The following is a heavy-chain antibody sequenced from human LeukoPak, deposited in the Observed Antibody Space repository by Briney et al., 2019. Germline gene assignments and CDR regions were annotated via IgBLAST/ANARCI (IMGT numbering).Heavy chain of an antibody. Sequence: GGSLRLSCAASGFTLSDFYMSWIRQAPGKGLEWVSYISSSSSNTNYADSVKGRFTISRDNAKNSLYLQMNSLRAEDTAVYYCAKVGYCSGGNCSRAFDIWGHGTMVTVSS. V-gene: IGHV3-11*05. J-gene: IGHJ3*02. CDR3: AKVGYCSGGNCSRAFDI. CDR2: ISSSSSNT. D-gene: IGHD2-15*01. CDR1: GFTLSDFY.